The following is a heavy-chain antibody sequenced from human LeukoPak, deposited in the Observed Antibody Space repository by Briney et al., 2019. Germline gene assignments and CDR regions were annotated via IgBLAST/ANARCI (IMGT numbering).Heavy chain of an antibody. V-gene: IGHV1-69*13. CDR3: ARLSRGVGGAKYFDY. CDR1: GGTFSSYA. CDR2: IIPIFGTA. Sequence: SVKVSCKASGGTFSSYAISWVRQAPGQGLEWMGGIIPIFGTANYAQKFQGRVTITADESTSTAYMELSSLRSEDTAVYYCARLSRGVGGAKYFDYWGGEPRVTVSS. J-gene: IGHJ4*02. D-gene: IGHD1-26*01.